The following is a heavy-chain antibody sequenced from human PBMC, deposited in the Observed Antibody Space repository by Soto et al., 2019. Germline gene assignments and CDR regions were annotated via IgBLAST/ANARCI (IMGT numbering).Heavy chain of an antibody. J-gene: IGHJ6*02. CDR2: ITGSSSYI. D-gene: IGHD2-21*02. V-gene: IGHV3-21*01. CDR1: GFIFSSHN. CDR3: ARLVASETAYGMDV. Sequence: DVQLVESGGGLVKPGGSLRLSCAASGFIFSSHNMNWVRQAPGKGLEWVSSITGSSSYIFYADSVKGRFTIARDNAKKTVYLQVNSLRAEDAGMYYCARLVASETAYGMDVWGQGTTVTVSS.